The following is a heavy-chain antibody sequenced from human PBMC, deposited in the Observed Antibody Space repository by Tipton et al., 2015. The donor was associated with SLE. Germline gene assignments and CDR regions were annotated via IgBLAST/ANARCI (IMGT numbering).Heavy chain of an antibody. V-gene: IGHV3-15*01. CDR3: TTGGDYYDSNLPFDI. Sequence: GSLRLSCAASGFTFSNAWMSWVRQAPGKGLEWVGRIKSKTDGGTTDYAAPVKGRFTISRDDSKNTLYLQMNSLKTEDTAVYYCTTGGDYYDSNLPFDIWGQGTMVTVSS. J-gene: IGHJ3*02. CDR2: IKSKTDGGTT. CDR1: GFTFSNAW. D-gene: IGHD3-22*01.